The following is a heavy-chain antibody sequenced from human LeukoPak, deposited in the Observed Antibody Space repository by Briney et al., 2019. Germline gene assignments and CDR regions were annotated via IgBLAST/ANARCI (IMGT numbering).Heavy chain of an antibody. Sequence: PGGSLRLSCAASGFTFSSYWMHWVRQAPGKGLVWVSRINSDGSSTSYADSVKGRFTISRDNAKNSLYLQMNSLRAEDTALYYCAKEDDSSLDYWGQGTLVTVSS. D-gene: IGHD3-22*01. J-gene: IGHJ4*02. V-gene: IGHV3-74*01. CDR1: GFTFSSYW. CDR2: INSDGSST. CDR3: AKEDDSSLDY.